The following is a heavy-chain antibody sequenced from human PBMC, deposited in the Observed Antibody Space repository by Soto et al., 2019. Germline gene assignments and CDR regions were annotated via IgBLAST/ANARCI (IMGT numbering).Heavy chain of an antibody. V-gene: IGHV4-30-2*01. CDR2: IYHSGNT. CDR1: GGSISSGGYS. CDR3: ARDQLEGNWFDP. J-gene: IGHJ5*02. Sequence: QLQLQESGSGLVRPSQTLSLPCAVSGGSISSGGYSWNWIRQPPGKGLEWIGYIYHSGNTLYNPSLKSRVTISVDESRYQFSQKLSSVSAADTAVYYCARDQLEGNWFDPWGQGTLVTVSS. D-gene: IGHD1-1*01.